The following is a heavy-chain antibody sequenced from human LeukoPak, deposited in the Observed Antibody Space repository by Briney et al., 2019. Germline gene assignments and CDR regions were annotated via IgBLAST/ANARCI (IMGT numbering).Heavy chain of an antibody. Sequence: QPGGSLRLSCAASGFTFSRFGMNWVRQAPGKGLEWVVNIKQDGSEKYYVDSVKGRFTISRDNSENTLYLQMNSLRVEDTAVYYCARDWGSSGWYNWFDPWGQGTLVTVSS. CDR2: IKQDGSEK. V-gene: IGHV3-7*01. D-gene: IGHD6-19*01. CDR1: GFTFSRFG. J-gene: IGHJ5*02. CDR3: ARDWGSSGWYNWFDP.